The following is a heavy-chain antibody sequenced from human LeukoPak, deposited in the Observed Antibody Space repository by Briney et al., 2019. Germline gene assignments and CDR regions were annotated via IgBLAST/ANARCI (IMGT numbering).Heavy chain of an antibody. V-gene: IGHV4-34*01. Sequence: SETLSLTRAVYGGSFSGYYWSWIRQPPGKGLEWIGEINHSGSTNYNPSLKSRVTISVDTSKNQFSLKLSSVTAADTAVYYCAGGIHRLLYVRNYYGMDVWGQGTTVTVSS. J-gene: IGHJ6*02. CDR2: INHSGST. CDR1: GGSFSGYY. CDR3: AGGIHRLLYVRNYYGMDV. D-gene: IGHD2/OR15-2a*01.